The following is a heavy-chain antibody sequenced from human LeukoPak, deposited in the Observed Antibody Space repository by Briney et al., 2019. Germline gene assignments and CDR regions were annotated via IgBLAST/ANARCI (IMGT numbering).Heavy chain of an antibody. D-gene: IGHD2-15*01. CDR2: ISSSSYI. Sequence: GGSLRLSCAASGFTFSSYSMNWVRQAPGKGLEWVSSISSSSYIYYADSVKGRFTISRDNAKNSLYLQMNSLRAEDTAVYYCASGHCSGGSCEGGAFDIWGQGTMVTVSS. CDR3: ASGHCSGGSCEGGAFDI. CDR1: GFTFSSYS. J-gene: IGHJ3*02. V-gene: IGHV3-21*01.